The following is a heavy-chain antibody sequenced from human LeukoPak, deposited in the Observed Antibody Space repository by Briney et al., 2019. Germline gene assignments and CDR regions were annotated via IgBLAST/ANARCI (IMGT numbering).Heavy chain of an antibody. D-gene: IGHD3-22*01. CDR3: ARDHRVPTYYYDSSLDY. J-gene: IGHJ4*02. CDR2: ILYDGSNK. CDR1: GFTFSSYG. Sequence: GGSLRLSCAASGFTFSSYGMHWVRQAPGKGLEWVAVILYDGSNKYYADSVKGRFTISRDNSKNTLYLQMYSLRAEDTAVYYCARDHRVPTYYYDSSLDYWGQGTLVTVSS. V-gene: IGHV3-33*01.